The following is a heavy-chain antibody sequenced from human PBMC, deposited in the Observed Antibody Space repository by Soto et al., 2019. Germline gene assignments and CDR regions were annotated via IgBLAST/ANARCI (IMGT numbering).Heavy chain of an antibody. J-gene: IGHJ5*02. CDR1: RGSLNSYS. Sequence: ASVKVSCKTSRGSLNSYSISWVRQAPGQGLAWMGRIIPILGIVNYAQNFQGRVTITADKSTSTVYMELSSLRSEDTAFYYCARGDYSTSPLNWFDPWGQGTLVTVSS. V-gene: IGHV1-69*02. CDR2: IIPILGIV. CDR3: ARGDYSTSPLNWFDP. D-gene: IGHD6-6*01.